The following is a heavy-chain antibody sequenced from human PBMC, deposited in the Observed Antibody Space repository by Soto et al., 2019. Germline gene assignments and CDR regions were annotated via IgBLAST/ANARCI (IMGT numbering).Heavy chain of an antibody. CDR3: ARRIAAAGHNWFDP. V-gene: IGHV5-10-1*01. J-gene: IGHJ5*02. D-gene: IGHD6-13*01. Sequence: EVQLVQSGAEVKKPGESLRISCKASGYSFTTYWITWVRQVPGKGLEWMGRIDPSDSYTDYSPSFQGHVTVSVDKSTRTAYLQWSSLKASDNGIYYCARRIAAAGHNWFDPWGQGTLVIVSS. CDR2: IDPSDSYT. CDR1: GYSFTTYW.